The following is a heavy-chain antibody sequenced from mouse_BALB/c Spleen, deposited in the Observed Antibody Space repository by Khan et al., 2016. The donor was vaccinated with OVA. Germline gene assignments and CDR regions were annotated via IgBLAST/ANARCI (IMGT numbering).Heavy chain of an antibody. J-gene: IGHJ3*01. D-gene: IGHD2-4*01. V-gene: IGHV5-9-4*01. CDR1: GFTFSSYA. Sequence: EVELVESGGGLVKPVGSLKLSCAASGFTFSSYAMSWVRQSPEKRLEWVAEISSGGSYTYYPDTMTGRFTISRDNAKNTLYLEMSSLRSEDTAMYYCARGEDDYDETWFAYWGQGTLVTVSA. CDR2: ISSGGSYT. CDR3: ARGEDDYDETWFAY.